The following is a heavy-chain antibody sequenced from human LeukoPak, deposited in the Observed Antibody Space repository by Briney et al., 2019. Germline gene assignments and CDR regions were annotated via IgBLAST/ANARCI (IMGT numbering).Heavy chain of an antibody. CDR1: GFTFSSYA. CDR2: ISGSGGST. V-gene: IGHV3-23*01. Sequence: GGSLRLSCAASGFTFSSYAMSWVRQAPGKGLEWVSAISGSGGSTYYADSVKGRFTISRDNSKNTLYLQMNSLRAEDTAVYYCAKKDTAMPGNYYYGIDVWGQGTTVTVSS. J-gene: IGHJ6*02. D-gene: IGHD5-18*01. CDR3: AKKDTAMPGNYYYGIDV.